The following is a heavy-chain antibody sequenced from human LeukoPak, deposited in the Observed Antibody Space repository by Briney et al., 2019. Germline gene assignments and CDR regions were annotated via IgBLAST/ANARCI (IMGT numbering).Heavy chain of an antibody. J-gene: IGHJ4*02. D-gene: IGHD6-13*01. CDR2: ISGSGGST. V-gene: IGHV3-23*01. CDR1: GFTFSSYS. CDR3: AKGNSSSWWDY. Sequence: GGSLRLSCAASGFTFSSYSMTWVRQAPGKGLEWVSAISGSGGSTYYADSVKGRFTISRDNSKNTLYLQMNSLRAEDTAVYYCAKGNSSSWWDYWGQGTLVTVSS.